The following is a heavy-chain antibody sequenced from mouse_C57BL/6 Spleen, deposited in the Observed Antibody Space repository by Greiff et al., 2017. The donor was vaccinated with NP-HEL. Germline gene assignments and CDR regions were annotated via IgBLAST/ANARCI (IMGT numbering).Heavy chain of an antibody. J-gene: IGHJ4*01. CDR3: ARGDDGYYAMDY. CDR1: GYTFTSYW. CDR2: INPSSGYP. D-gene: IGHD2-3*01. V-gene: IGHV1-7*01. Sequence: QVHVKQSGAELAKPGASVKLSCKASGYTFTSYWMHWVKQRPGQGLEWIGYINPSSGYPKYNQKFKDKATLTADKSSSTAYMQLSSLTYEDSAVYYCARGDDGYYAMDYWGQGTSVSVSS.